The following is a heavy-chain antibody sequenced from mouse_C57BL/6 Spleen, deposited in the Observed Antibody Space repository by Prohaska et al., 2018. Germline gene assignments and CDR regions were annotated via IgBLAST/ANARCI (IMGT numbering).Heavy chain of an antibody. Sequence: LKISCKASGYTFTSYWITWVKQRPGQGLEWIGDIYPGSGSTNYNEKFKSKATLTVDTSSSTAYMQLSSLTSEDSAVYYCATGGSRLDYWGQGTTLTVSS. D-gene: IGHD1-1*01. CDR3: ATGGSRLDY. J-gene: IGHJ2*01. V-gene: IGHV1-55*01. CDR1: GYTFTSYW. CDR2: IYPGSGST.